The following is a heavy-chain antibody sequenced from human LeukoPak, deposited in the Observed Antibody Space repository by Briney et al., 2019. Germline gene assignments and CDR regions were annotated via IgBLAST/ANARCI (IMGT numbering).Heavy chain of an antibody. CDR1: GYTFTGYY. J-gene: IGHJ4*02. V-gene: IGHV1-2*02. CDR3: ARERTLTSCYDY. CDR2: INPNSGGT. D-gene: IGHD2-15*01. Sequence: VASVKVSCKASGYTFTGYYMHWVRQAPGQGLEWMGWINPNSGGTNYAQKFQGRVTMTRDTSISTAYMELSRLRSDDTAVYYCARERTLTSCYDYWGQGTLVTVSS.